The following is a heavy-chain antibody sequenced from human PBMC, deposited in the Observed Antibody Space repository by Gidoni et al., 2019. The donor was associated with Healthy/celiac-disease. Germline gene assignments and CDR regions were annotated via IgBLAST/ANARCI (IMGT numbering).Heavy chain of an antibody. CDR1: GYTFTSYG. J-gene: IGHJ4*02. CDR3: ARDPYEGGPSTVTIPFDY. D-gene: IGHD4-17*01. Sequence: QVQLVQSGAEVKKPGASVKVSCKASGYTFTSYGLSWVRQAPGQGLEWMGWISAYNGNTNYAQKLQGRVTMTTDTSTSTAYMELRSLRSDDTAVYYCARDPYEGGPSTVTIPFDYWGQGTLVTVSS. CDR2: ISAYNGNT. V-gene: IGHV1-18*01.